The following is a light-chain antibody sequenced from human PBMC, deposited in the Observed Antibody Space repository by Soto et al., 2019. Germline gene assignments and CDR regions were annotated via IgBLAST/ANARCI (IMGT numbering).Light chain of an antibody. CDR3: QRYDSLRT. J-gene: IGKJ1*01. CDR1: QSVRSNF. Sequence: EIVLTQSPGTLSLSPGERATLSCRASQSVRSNFLAWYQQKPGQAPRLLIYGASNRATGIPDRVSGSGSGKDFTLTITRLEPEDFAMYYCQRYDSLRTFGQGTKVEF. V-gene: IGKV3-20*01. CDR2: GAS.